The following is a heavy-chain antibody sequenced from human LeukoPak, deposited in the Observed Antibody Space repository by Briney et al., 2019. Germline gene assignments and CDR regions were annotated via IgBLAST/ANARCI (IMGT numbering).Heavy chain of an antibody. CDR1: GGSISSGSYY. CDR3: ARGGSGYDSNPYFDY. CDR2: INHSGST. D-gene: IGHD5-12*01. J-gene: IGHJ4*02. V-gene: IGHV4-39*07. Sequence: SQTLSLTCTVSGGSISSGSYYWSWIRQPPGKGLEWIGEINHSGSTNYNPSLKSRVTISVDTSKNQFSLKLSSVTAADTAVYYCARGGSGYDSNPYFDYWGQGTLVTVSS.